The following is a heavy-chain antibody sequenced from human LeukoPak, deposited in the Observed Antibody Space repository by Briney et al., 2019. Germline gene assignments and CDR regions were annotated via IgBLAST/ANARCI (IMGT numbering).Heavy chain of an antibody. Sequence: SETLSLTCTVSGGSISSSSYYWGWIRQPPGKGLEWIGSIYYSGSTYYNPSLKSRVTISVDTSKNQFSLKLSSVTAADTAVYYCARQYGSGIDYWGQGTLVTVSS. CDR3: ARQYGSGIDY. V-gene: IGHV4-39*01. CDR2: IYYSGST. CDR1: GGSISSSSYY. D-gene: IGHD3-10*01. J-gene: IGHJ4*02.